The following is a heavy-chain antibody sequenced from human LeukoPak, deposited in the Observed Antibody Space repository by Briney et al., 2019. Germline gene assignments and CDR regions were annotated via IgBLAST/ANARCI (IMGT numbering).Heavy chain of an antibody. CDR2: IYYSGST. CDR1: GSSFSSSPYY. J-gene: IGHJ4*02. Sequence: SETLSLTCTVSGSSFSSSPYYWGWIRQPPGKGLEWIGNIYYSGSTYYNPSLKTRVTISVDTSKNQFSLKLTSVTAADTAVYYCARHTSVDGNWPRPLDYWGQGSLVTVSS. CDR3: ARHTSVDGNWPRPLDY. D-gene: IGHD6-19*01. V-gene: IGHV4-39*01.